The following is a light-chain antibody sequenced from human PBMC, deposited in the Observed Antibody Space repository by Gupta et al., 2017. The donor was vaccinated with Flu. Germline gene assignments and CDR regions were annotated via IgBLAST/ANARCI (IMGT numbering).Light chain of an antibody. CDR3: QQYGNLPLT. CDR1: QDINNY. CDR2: DAS. J-gene: IGKJ4*01. V-gene: IGKV1-33*01. Sequence: DIQLTQSPSSLSASVGDRVTITCQASQDINNYLDWYQQKPGKAPKLLIYDASNLETGVPSRFSGSGSGTDFTFTISSLQPEDIATYFCQQYGNLPLTFGGGTTVEI.